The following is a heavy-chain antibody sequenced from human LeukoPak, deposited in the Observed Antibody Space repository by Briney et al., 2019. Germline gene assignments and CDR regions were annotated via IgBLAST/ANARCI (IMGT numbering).Heavy chain of an antibody. CDR1: GFTFSRFQ. CDR2: VSDSGTTK. Sequence: GGSLRLPCEASGFTFSRFQMNWVRQAPGKGLEWIAHVSDSGTTKYFADSVRGRFTISRDNAKNLMFLQMNSLRAEDTAVYYCARDTVTGPFVISLDLWGQGALVTVSS. J-gene: IGHJ5*02. V-gene: IGHV3-48*03. D-gene: IGHD3-9*01. CDR3: ARDTVTGPFVISLDL.